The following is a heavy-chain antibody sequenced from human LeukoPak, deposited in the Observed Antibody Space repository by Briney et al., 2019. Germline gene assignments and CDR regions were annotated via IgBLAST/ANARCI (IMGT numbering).Heavy chain of an antibody. D-gene: IGHD2-2*01. Sequence: ASVKVSCKASGYTFTGFYLHWVRQAPGQGLEWMGWINPNSGGTNYAQKFQGRVTMTRDTSISTAYMELSRLRSDDTAVYYCAREGCSSTSCYEAKYYFDYWGQGTLVTVSS. V-gene: IGHV1-2*02. CDR3: AREGCSSTSCYEAKYYFDY. J-gene: IGHJ4*02. CDR1: GYTFTGFY. CDR2: INPNSGGT.